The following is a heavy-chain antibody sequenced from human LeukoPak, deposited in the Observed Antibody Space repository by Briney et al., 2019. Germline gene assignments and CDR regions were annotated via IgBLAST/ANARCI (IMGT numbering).Heavy chain of an antibody. CDR1: GYSFTSYW. CDR3: SRSQWLVSLYYFDY. J-gene: IGHJ4*02. V-gene: IGHV5-51*01. D-gene: IGHD6-19*01. Sequence: GESLNISRKGSGYSFTSYWIGCVRQMPGKGLEWMGIIYPGDSDTRYSPSFQGQVTISADKSNSTAYLQCSSLKASDTAMYYCSRSQWLVSLYYFDYLGQGTLVTVSS. CDR2: IYPGDSDT.